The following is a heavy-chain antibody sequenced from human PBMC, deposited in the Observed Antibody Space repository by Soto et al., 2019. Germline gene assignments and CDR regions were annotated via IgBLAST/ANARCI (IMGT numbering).Heavy chain of an antibody. V-gene: IGHV3-73*01. D-gene: IGHD3-9*01. Sequence: GGSLRLSCAASGFTFSGSAMHWVRQASGKGLEWVGRIRSKANSYATAYAASVKGRFTISRDDSKNTAYLQMNSLKTGDTAVYYCTRLALPRSSFGRYYDILTGISPSELDDYWGQGTLVTVSS. CDR2: IRSKANSYAT. CDR3: TRLALPRSSFGRYYDILTGISPSELDDY. J-gene: IGHJ4*02. CDR1: GFTFSGSA.